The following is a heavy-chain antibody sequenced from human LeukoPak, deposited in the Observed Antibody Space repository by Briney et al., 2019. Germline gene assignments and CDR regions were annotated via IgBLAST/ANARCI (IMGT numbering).Heavy chain of an antibody. CDR1: GFILNDYG. CDR2: IWFDKNQ. J-gene: IGHJ4*02. Sequence: GGSLRLSCAASGFILNDYGMHWVRQAPGKGLEWVADIWFDKNQHFADSVKGRFAISRDNSKNTVYLQINSLRAEDTAVYFCARDARWLQLGYFDYWGQGTLVTVSS. V-gene: IGHV3-33*01. D-gene: IGHD5-24*01. CDR3: ARDARWLQLGYFDY.